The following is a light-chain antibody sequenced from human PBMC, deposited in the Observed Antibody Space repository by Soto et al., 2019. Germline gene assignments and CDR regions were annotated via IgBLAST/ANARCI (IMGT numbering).Light chain of an antibody. Sequence: QSALTQPASVSGSPGQSITISCTGSSSDIGDYNFVSWYQQHPGKAPRRLIYEVTLRASGVSNRFSGSKSGNTASLTISGLQAEDEADYYCSSYTSSSLYVFGTGTKLTVL. CDR1: SSDIGDYNF. CDR3: SSYTSSSLYV. V-gene: IGLV2-14*01. J-gene: IGLJ1*01. CDR2: EVT.